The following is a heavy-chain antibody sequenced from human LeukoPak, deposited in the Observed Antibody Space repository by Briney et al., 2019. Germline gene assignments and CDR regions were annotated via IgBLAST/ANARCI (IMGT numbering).Heavy chain of an antibody. CDR3: ARTQAYSYGSGSYGAFDM. CDR1: GGSISSGDYY. J-gene: IGHJ3*02. D-gene: IGHD3-10*01. Sequence: ASETLSLTCTVSGGSISSGDYYWSWIRQPPGKGLECIGYIYHSGNSFYNASLKSRLTISVDTSKNQFSLKLRSVTAADTAVYYCARTQAYSYGSGSYGAFDMWGQGTMVTVSS. V-gene: IGHV4-30-4*01. CDR2: IYHSGNS.